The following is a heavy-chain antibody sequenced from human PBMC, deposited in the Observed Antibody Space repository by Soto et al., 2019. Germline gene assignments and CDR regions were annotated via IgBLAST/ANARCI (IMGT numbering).Heavy chain of an antibody. J-gene: IGHJ4*02. CDR3: ARGGYFDSSNYLAY. Sequence: PSETLSLTCAVSGGSINTYYWSWVRQPPGKGLEWIGNIHHSGSTNYNPSLNSRVTISIDTSKNKLSLWLNSVTAADTAVYYCARGGYFDSSNYLAYWGLGTLVTVSS. D-gene: IGHD3-22*01. CDR2: IHHSGST. CDR1: GGSINTYY. V-gene: IGHV4-59*01.